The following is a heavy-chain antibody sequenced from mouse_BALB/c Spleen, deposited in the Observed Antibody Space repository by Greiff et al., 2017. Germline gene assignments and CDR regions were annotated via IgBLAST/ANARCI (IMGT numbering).Heavy chain of an antibody. CDR2: IDPENGDT. D-gene: IGHD2-1*01. V-gene: IGHV14-4*02. Sequence: EVMLVESGAELVRSGASVKLSCTASGFNIKDYYMHWVKQRPEQGLEWIGWIDPENGDTEYAPKFQGKATMTADTSSNTAYLQLSSLTSEDTAVYYCNCLGNSYYFDYWGQGTTLTVSS. CDR1: GFNIKDYY. J-gene: IGHJ2*01. CDR3: NCLGNSYYFDY.